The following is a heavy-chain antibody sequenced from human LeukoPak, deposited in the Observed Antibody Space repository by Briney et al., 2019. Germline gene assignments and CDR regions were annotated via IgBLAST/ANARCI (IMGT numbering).Heavy chain of an antibody. D-gene: IGHD1-14*01. CDR1: GFTFSSCG. Sequence: GGSLRLSCAASGFTFSSCGFNWVRQAPGKGLEWVSSIGPTVTDRYYADSVRGRFTISRDNAKNSMYLQMDSLRDEDTAVYYCATETIGRHYDYWGQGTLLTVSS. CDR3: ATETIGRHYDY. CDR2: IGPTVTDR. V-gene: IGHV3-21*01. J-gene: IGHJ4*02.